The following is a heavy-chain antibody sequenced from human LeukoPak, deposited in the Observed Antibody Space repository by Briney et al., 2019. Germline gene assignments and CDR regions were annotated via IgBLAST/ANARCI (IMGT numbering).Heavy chain of an antibody. V-gene: IGHV3-23*01. D-gene: IGHD1-1*01. CDR3: SKDGLEGKNWSDAYDI. J-gene: IGHJ3*02. CDR2: IGGSGATT. CDR1: GFSFSAYG. Sequence: GGSLRLSCAASGFSFSAYGMNWVRQAPGKGLEWVSAIGGSGATTYYADSVRGRFTISRDNSKNTLYLQMNSLRPEDTAIYYCSKDGLEGKNWSDAYDIWGQGTMVTVSS.